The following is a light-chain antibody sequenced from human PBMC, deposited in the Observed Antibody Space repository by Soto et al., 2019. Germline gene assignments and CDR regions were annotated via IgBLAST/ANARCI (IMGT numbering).Light chain of an antibody. CDR2: EVN. CDR1: SSDIGGYNS. J-gene: IGLJ3*02. CDR3: SSSAGTNSFVL. V-gene: IGLV2-8*01. Sequence: QSALTQPPSASGSPGQSVTISYTGTSSDIGGYNSVSWYQQHPGKAPKLMIYEVNKRPLGVPERFSGSKSGNTASLTVSGLQADDEADYYCSSSAGTNSFVLFGGGTKVTVL.